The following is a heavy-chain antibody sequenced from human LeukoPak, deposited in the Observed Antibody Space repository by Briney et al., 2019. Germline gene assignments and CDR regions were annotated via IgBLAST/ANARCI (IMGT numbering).Heavy chain of an antibody. V-gene: IGHV4-38-2*02. CDR2: IYHSGST. D-gene: IGHD6-13*01. J-gene: IGHJ5*02. CDR3: AREVTNSCSSSCDWFDP. Sequence: SETLSLTCTVSGSSISSAYYWGWVLQPPGKGLEWIVTIYHSGSTYYNPFLKSRVTISVDTSKNQFSLKLSSVTAADTAVYYCAREVTNSCSSSCDWFDPWGQGTLVTVSS. CDR1: GSSISSAYY.